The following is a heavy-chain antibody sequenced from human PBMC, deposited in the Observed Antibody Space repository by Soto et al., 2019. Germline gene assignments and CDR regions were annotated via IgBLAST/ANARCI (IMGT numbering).Heavy chain of an antibody. CDR3: ARDLTSGDY. V-gene: IGHV1-46*01. Sequence: ASVKVSCKASGYIFTNYYTHWVRQAPGQGLEWMAIINPSGGSTNYAQKFQGRVTLARDTFTNTVYMELSSLRSEDTAIYYCARDLTSGDYWGQGTLVTVSS. D-gene: IGHD7-27*01. CDR2: INPSGGST. J-gene: IGHJ4*02. CDR1: GYIFTNYY.